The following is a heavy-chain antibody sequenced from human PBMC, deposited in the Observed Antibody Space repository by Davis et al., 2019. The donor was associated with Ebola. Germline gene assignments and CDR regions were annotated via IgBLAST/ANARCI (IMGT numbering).Heavy chain of an antibody. CDR3: ARDSFGELYYGMDV. CDR2: IWYDGSNK. CDR1: GFTFSSYG. D-gene: IGHD3-10*01. Sequence: GESLKISCAASGFTFSSYGMHWVRQAPGKGLEWVAVIWYDGSNKYYADSVKGRFTISRDNSKNTLYLQMNSLRAEDTAVYYCARDSFGELYYGMDVWGQGTTVTVSS. J-gene: IGHJ6*02. V-gene: IGHV3-33*01.